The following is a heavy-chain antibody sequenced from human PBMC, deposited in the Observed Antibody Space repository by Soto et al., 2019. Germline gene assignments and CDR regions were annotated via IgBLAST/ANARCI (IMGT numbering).Heavy chain of an antibody. J-gene: IGHJ6*02. Sequence: PGGSLRLSCAASGFTFSSYAMSWVRQAPGKGLEWVSAISGSGGSTYYADSVKGRFTISRDNSKNTLYLQMNSLRAEDTAVYYCAKGGIVVVVAANDYYYGMDVWGQGTTVTVSS. D-gene: IGHD2-15*01. CDR3: AKGGIVVVVAANDYYYGMDV. CDR2: ISGSGGST. V-gene: IGHV3-23*01. CDR1: GFTFSSYA.